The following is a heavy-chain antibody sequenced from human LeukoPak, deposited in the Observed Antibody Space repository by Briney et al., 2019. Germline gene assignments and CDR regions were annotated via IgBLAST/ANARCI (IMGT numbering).Heavy chain of an antibody. Sequence: GGSLRLSCAASGFTFSSYSTNWVRQAPGKGLEWVSSITSSSSSIYYADSLKGRFTISRDNAKNSLYLQMTSLRAEDTAVYYCARAIRRAEGYHSSTNWFDPWGQGTLVTVSS. V-gene: IGHV3-21*01. CDR3: ARAIRRAEGYHSSTNWFDP. J-gene: IGHJ5*02. D-gene: IGHD6-13*01. CDR1: GFTFSSYS. CDR2: ITSSSSSI.